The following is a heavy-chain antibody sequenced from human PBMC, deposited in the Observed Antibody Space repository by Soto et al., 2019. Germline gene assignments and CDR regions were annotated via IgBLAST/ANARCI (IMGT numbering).Heavy chain of an antibody. D-gene: IGHD5-18*01. CDR1: GGSISSGGYY. CDR3: ARADTAMVVYYYGMDV. V-gene: IGHV4-31*03. J-gene: IGHJ6*02. CDR2: IYYSGST. Sequence: SETLSLTCTVSGGSISSGGYYWSWIRQHPGKGLEWIGYIYYSGSTYYNPSLKSRVTISVDTSKNQFSLKLSSVTAADTAVYYCARADTAMVVYYYGMDVWGQGTTVTVSS.